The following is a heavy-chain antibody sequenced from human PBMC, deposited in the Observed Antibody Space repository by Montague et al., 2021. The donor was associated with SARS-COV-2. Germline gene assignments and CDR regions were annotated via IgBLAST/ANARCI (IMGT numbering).Heavy chain of an antibody. CDR2: INHSGST. CDR3: ARYGGVSTESYYLEVDYYGMDV. J-gene: IGHJ6*02. D-gene: IGHD1-26*01. V-gene: IGHV4-34*01. CDR1: GGSFSGYY. Sequence: SETLSLTCIVYGGSFSGYYWSWIRRPPGKGLEWIGEINHSGSTNXNPSLKSRVTISVDTSKNHFSLKLSSVTAADTAVYYCARYGGVSTESYYLEVDYYGMDVWGQGTTVTVS.